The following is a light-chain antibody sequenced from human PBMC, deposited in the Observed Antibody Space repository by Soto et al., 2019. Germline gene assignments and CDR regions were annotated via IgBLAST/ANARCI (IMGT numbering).Light chain of an antibody. CDR1: KSVSSY. V-gene: IGKV3-11*01. CDR2: DAS. J-gene: IGKJ2*01. Sequence: EIVLTQSPATLSLSPGERTTLSCRASKSVSSYLAWYQQKPGQAPRLLIYDASNRATGIPARFSGRGSGTAFTLTISSLEPEDFAVYYCQQRSNWPPTFGQGTKLDIK. CDR3: QQRSNWPPT.